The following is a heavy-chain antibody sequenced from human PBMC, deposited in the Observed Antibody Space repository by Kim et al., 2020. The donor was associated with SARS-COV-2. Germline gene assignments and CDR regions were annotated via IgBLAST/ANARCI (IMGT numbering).Heavy chain of an antibody. CDR1: GFIFSDYW. D-gene: IGHD5-12*01. Sequence: GGSLRLSCAASGFIFSDYWMSWVRQAPGKGLEWVATIKKDGSEKYYVDSVKGRFTISRDNSKNSLYLQMNSLRVEDTAVFYCARSYNSGRHNDGYWGQG. CDR3: ARSYNSGRHNDGY. CDR2: IKKDGSEK. J-gene: IGHJ4*02. V-gene: IGHV3-7*01.